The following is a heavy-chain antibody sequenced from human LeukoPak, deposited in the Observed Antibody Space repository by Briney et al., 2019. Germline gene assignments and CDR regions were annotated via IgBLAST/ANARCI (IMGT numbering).Heavy chain of an antibody. CDR3: AKDFRAYYGSGIGYYYYYGMDV. V-gene: IGHV3-30*18. J-gene: IGHJ6*04. Sequence: PGRSLRLSCAASGFTFSSYGMHWVRQAPGKGLEWVAVISYDGSNKYYADSVKGRFTISRDNSKNTLYLQMNSLRAEDTAVYYCAKDFRAYYGSGIGYYYYYGMDVWGKGTTVTVSS. CDR2: ISYDGSNK. CDR1: GFTFSSYG. D-gene: IGHD3-10*01.